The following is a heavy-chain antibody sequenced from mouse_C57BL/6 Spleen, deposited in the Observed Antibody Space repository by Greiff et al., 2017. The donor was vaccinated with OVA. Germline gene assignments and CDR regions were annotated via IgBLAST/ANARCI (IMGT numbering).Heavy chain of an antibody. Sequence: QVQLQQPGAELVRPGSSVKLSCKASGYTFTSYWMDWVKQRPGQGLEWIGNIYPSDSETHYNQKFKDKATLTVDKSSSTAYMQLSSLTSEDSAVYYCAREGDYGYYAMDYWGQGTSVTVSS. J-gene: IGHJ4*01. CDR1: GYTFTSYW. CDR2: IYPSDSET. V-gene: IGHV1-61*01. D-gene: IGHD1-1*02. CDR3: AREGDYGYYAMDY.